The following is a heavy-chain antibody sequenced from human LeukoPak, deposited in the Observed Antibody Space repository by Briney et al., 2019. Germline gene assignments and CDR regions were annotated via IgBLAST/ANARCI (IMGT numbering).Heavy chain of an antibody. CDR2: IKSDGSDK. Sequence: GGSLRLSCAASGFTFSSYWMDWVRQAPGKGLEWVAIIKSDGSDKYYVDSVKGRFTASKDNAKNSLYLQMNSLRAEDTAMYYCARNRGGGSGYSDYWGQGTLVTVSS. CDR1: GFTFSSYW. CDR3: ARNRGGGSGYSDY. D-gene: IGHD3-22*01. J-gene: IGHJ4*02. V-gene: IGHV3-7*05.